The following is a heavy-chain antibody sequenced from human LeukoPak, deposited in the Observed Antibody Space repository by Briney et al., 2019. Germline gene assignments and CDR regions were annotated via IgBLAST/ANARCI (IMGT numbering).Heavy chain of an antibody. Sequence: PSETLSLTCTVSGGSISSSSYYWSWIRQPPGKGLEWIGYIYYSGSTNYNPSLKSRVTISVDTSKNQFSLKLSSVTAADTAVYYCARGGVTIPYYYYMDVWGKGTTVTVSS. J-gene: IGHJ6*03. CDR3: ARGGVTIPYYYYMDV. CDR2: IYYSGST. D-gene: IGHD3-10*01. CDR1: GGSISSSSYY. V-gene: IGHV4-61*01.